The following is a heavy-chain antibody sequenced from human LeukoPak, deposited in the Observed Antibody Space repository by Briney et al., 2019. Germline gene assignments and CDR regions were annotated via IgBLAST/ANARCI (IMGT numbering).Heavy chain of an antibody. CDR1: GGSISSGSYY. Sequence: SETLSLTCTVSGGSISSGSYYWSWIRQPAGKGLEWIGRIYTSGSTNYNPSLKSRVTISVDTSKNQFSLKLSSVTAADTAVYYCARRAKQQLVPLYFDYWGQGTLVTVSS. D-gene: IGHD6-13*01. J-gene: IGHJ4*02. CDR2: IYTSGST. V-gene: IGHV4-61*02. CDR3: ARRAKQQLVPLYFDY.